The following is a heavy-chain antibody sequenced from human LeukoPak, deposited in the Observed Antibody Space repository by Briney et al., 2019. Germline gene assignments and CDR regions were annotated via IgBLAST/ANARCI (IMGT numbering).Heavy chain of an antibody. J-gene: IGHJ6*04. Sequence: PGGSLGLSCAASGFTFSNYWMTWVRQAPGKGLEWVAVISYDGSNKYYADSVKGRFTISRDNSKNTLYLQMNSLRAEDTAVYYCAKTPPYYPRVVWGKGTTVTVSS. D-gene: IGHD3-10*01. CDR1: GFTFSNYW. V-gene: IGHV3-30*18. CDR3: AKTPPYYPRVV. CDR2: ISYDGSNK.